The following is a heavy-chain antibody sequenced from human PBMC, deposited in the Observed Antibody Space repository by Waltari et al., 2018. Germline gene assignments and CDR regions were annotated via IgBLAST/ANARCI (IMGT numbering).Heavy chain of an antibody. Sequence: QLQLQESGPGLVKPSETLSLTCTVSGGSISSSRYYWGWIRQPPGKGLEWIGSIYYSGSTYYNPSLKSRVTISVDTSKNQFSLKLSSVTAADTAVYYCARLAVIYYFDYWGQGTLVTVSS. D-gene: IGHD3-16*02. V-gene: IGHV4-39*01. J-gene: IGHJ4*02. CDR2: IYYSGST. CDR3: ARLAVIYYFDY. CDR1: GGSISSSRYY.